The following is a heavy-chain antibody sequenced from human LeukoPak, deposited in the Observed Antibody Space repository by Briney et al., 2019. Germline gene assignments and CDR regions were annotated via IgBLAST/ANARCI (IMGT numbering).Heavy chain of an antibody. CDR2: INPNSGGT. CDR3: ARMTGDILTTRRSPDDY. J-gene: IGHJ4*02. Sequence: DSVKVSCEASGYTFTGYYMHWVRQAPGQGLEWMGRINPNSGGTNYAQKFQGRVTMTRDTSISTAYMELSRLRSDDTAVYYCARMTGDILTTRRSPDDYWGQGTLVTVSS. D-gene: IGHD3-9*01. CDR1: GYTFTGYY. V-gene: IGHV1-2*06.